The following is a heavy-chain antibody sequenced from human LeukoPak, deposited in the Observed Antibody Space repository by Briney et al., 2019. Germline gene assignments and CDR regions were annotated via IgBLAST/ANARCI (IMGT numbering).Heavy chain of an antibody. CDR1: EFTFSSYW. D-gene: IGHD6-6*01. J-gene: IGHJ6*03. CDR3: ARGVLSIAARKYYYYMDV. V-gene: IGHV3-7*01. Sequence: GGSLRLSCAASEFTFSSYWMSWVRQAPGKGLEWVANIKQDGSEKYYVDSVKGRFTISRDNAKNSLYLQMNSLRAEDTAVYYCARGVLSIAARKYYYYMDVWGKGTTVTVSS. CDR2: IKQDGSEK.